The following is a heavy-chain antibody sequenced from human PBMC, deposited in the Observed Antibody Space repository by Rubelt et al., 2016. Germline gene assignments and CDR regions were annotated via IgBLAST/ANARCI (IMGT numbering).Heavy chain of an antibody. V-gene: IGHV4-34*01. D-gene: IGHD2-21*01. CDR3: ARGRVILGAFDI. CDR2: INHSGST. Sequence: QVQLQQWGAGLLKPSETLSLTCAVYGGSFSGYYWSWIRQPPGKGLEWIGEINHSGSTNYNPSLKSRVTMSVATSRNQFSLKLSSVTAADTAVYYCARGRVILGAFDIWGQGTMVTVSS. CDR1: GGSFSGYY. J-gene: IGHJ3*02.